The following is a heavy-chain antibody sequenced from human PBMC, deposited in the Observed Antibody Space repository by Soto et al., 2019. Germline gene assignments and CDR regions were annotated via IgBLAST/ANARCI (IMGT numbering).Heavy chain of an antibody. D-gene: IGHD3-9*01. J-gene: IGHJ4*02. CDR2: TYYRSKWYN. CDR3: ARSLLRYFDWLFHPPQDFDY. Sequence: PSQTLSLTCAISGDSVSSDSAAWKWIRQCPSRGLEWLGRTYYRSKWYNDYAVSVKSRITINPDTSKNQFSLQLNSVTPEDTAVYYCARSLLRYFDWLFHPPQDFDYWGQGTLVTVSS. V-gene: IGHV6-1*01. CDR1: GDSVSSDSAA.